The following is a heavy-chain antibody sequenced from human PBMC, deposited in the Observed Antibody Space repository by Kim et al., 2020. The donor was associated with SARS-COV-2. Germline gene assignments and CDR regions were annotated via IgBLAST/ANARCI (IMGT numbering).Heavy chain of an antibody. V-gene: IGHV4-59*01. CDR3: ARARVGVGHYYYYMDV. CDR2: IYYSGST. CDR1: GGSISSYY. D-gene: IGHD2-15*01. J-gene: IGHJ6*03. Sequence: SETLSLTCTVSGGSISSYYWSWIRQPPGKGLEWIGYIYYSGSTNYNPSLKSRVTISVDTSKNQFSLKLSSVTAADTAVYYCARARVGVGHYYYYMDVWGKGTTVTVSS.